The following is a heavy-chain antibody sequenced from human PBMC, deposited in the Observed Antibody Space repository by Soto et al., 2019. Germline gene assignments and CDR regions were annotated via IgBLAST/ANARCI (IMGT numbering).Heavy chain of an antibody. Sequence: EVQLVESGGGLVKPGGSLRLSCAASGFTFSSYSMNWVRQAPGKGLEWVSSISSSSSYIYYADSVKGRFTISRDNAKNSLYLQMNSLRAEDTAVYYCAREECSSTCCWSGYYYMDVWGKGTTVTVSS. CDR3: AREECSSTCCWSGYYYMDV. CDR1: GFTFSSYS. J-gene: IGHJ6*03. V-gene: IGHV3-21*01. CDR2: ISSSSSYI. D-gene: IGHD2-2*01.